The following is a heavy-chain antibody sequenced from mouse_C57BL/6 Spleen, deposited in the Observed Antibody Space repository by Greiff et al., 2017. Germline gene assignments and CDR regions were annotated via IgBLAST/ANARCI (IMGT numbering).Heavy chain of an antibody. CDR2: IYPGSGST. V-gene: IGHV1-55*01. J-gene: IGHJ2*01. D-gene: IGHD2-4*01. Sequence: VQLQQPGAELVKPGASVKMSCKASGYTFTSYWITWVKQRPGQGLEWIGDIYPGSGSTNYNEKFKSKATLTVDTSSSTAYMQLSSLTSEDSAVYYCARSGDYDYERYFDYWGQGTTLTVSS. CDR3: ARSGDYDYERYFDY. CDR1: GYTFTSYW.